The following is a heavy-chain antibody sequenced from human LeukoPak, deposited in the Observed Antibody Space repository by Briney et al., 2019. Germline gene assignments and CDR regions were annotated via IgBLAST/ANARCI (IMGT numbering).Heavy chain of an antibody. V-gene: IGHV1-69*01. Sequence: SVKVSCKASGGTFSSYAISWVRQAPGQGLEWMGGIIPIFGTANYAQKFQGRVTITADESTSTAYMELSSLRSEDTAVYYCATFIVVVPAAPLDYYYGMDVWGQGTTVTVSS. CDR3: ATFIVVVPAAPLDYYYGMDV. D-gene: IGHD2-2*01. CDR2: IIPIFGTA. J-gene: IGHJ6*02. CDR1: GGTFSSYA.